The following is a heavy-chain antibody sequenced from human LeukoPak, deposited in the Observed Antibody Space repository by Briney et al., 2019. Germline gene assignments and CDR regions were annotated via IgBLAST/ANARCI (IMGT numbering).Heavy chain of an antibody. D-gene: IGHD5-12*01. CDR1: GGSISSGGYS. CDR2: ISHSGPT. V-gene: IGHV4-30-2*01. Sequence: SETLSLTCAVSGGSISSGGYSWSWVRQPPGEGLEWVGYISHSGPTYYNPSLQSRVTISLERSKNQFSLKLSSMTAADTAVYYCASGNTGYDRDAFDIWGQGTMVTVSS. CDR3: ASGNTGYDRDAFDI. J-gene: IGHJ3*02.